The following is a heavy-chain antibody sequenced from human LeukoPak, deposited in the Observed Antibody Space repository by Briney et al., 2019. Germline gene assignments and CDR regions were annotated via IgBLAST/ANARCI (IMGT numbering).Heavy chain of an antibody. V-gene: IGHV4-31*03. CDR1: GGSISSGGYY. D-gene: IGHD4-17*01. CDR2: IYYSGST. J-gene: IGHJ4*02. Sequence: SETLSLTCTVSGGSISSGGYYWSWIRQHPGKGLEWIGYIYYSGSTYYNPSLKSRVTISVDTSKNQLSLKLSSVTAADTAVYYCARDNPYGEDYWGQGTLVTVSS. CDR3: ARDNPYGEDY.